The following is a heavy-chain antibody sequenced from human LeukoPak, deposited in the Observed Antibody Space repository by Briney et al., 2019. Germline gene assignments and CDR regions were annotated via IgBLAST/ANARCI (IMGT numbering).Heavy chain of an antibody. Sequence: PGRSLRLSCAASGFTFDDYAMHWVRQAPGKGLEWVSGISWNSGSIGYADSVKGRFTISRENAKNSLYLQMNSLRAGDTAVYYCARQNRVGANDYWGQGTLVTVSS. V-gene: IGHV3-9*01. CDR1: GFTFDDYA. CDR2: ISWNSGSI. D-gene: IGHD1-26*01. CDR3: ARQNRVGANDY. J-gene: IGHJ4*02.